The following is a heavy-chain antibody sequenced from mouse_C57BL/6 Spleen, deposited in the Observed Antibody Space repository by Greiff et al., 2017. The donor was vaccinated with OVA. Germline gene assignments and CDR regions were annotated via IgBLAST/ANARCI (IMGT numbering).Heavy chain of an antibody. CDR2: ISSGGSYT. CDR3: ARRGYGSSYGWYFDV. V-gene: IGHV5-6*01. Sequence: EVQLQESGGDLVKPGGSLKLSCAASGFTFSSYGMSWVRQTPDKRLEWVATISSGGSYTYYPDSVKGRIAISRDNAKNTLYLQMSSLKSEDTAMYYCARRGYGSSYGWYFDVWGTGTTVTVSS. CDR1: GFTFSSYG. J-gene: IGHJ1*03. D-gene: IGHD1-1*01.